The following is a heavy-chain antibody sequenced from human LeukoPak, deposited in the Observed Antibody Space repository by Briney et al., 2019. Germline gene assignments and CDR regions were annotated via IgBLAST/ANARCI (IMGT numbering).Heavy chain of an antibody. V-gene: IGHV1-18*01. CDR2: ISAYNGNR. CDR1: GYTFTSYG. J-gene: IGHJ5*02. Sequence: ASVKVSCKASGYTFTSYGISWVRQAPGQGLEWMGWISAYNGNRNYAQTLQGRVTMTTDTSTSTACMELRSLRSDDTAVYYCARDLLDIVVVPAAMSWFDPWGQGTLVTVSS. D-gene: IGHD2-2*03. CDR3: ARDLLDIVVVPAAMSWFDP.